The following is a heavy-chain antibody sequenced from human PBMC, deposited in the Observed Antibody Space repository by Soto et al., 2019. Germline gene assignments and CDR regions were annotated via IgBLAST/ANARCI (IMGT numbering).Heavy chain of an antibody. CDR3: ARVTPGNNLYYFSGLDF. D-gene: IGHD1-1*01. CDR1: GFTFDAYG. CDR2: ISYEGSNT. V-gene: IGHV3-30-3*01. Sequence: GGSLRLSCVASGFTFDAYGIHWVRQAPGKGLQWVALISYEGSNTYYADSVRGRFTISRDNSKNTLYLQMNTLRPEDTGVYYCARVTPGNNLYYFSGLDFWGQGTSVTVSS. J-gene: IGHJ6*02.